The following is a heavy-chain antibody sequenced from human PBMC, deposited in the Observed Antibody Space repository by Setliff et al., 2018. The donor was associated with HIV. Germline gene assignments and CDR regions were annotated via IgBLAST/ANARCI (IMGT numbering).Heavy chain of an antibody. D-gene: IGHD3-16*01. Sequence: VASVKVSCKASGGTFSSYTINWVRQAPGQGLEWMGRSIPILGIGNDEQAQKFKGRVTFTADKSTSTVYMELSSLRSEDTAVYYCARDDGGYNYAEAFDIWGQGTMVTVSS. V-gene: IGHV1-69*04. CDR2: SIPILGIG. CDR1: GGTFSSYT. J-gene: IGHJ3*02. CDR3: ARDDGGYNYAEAFDI.